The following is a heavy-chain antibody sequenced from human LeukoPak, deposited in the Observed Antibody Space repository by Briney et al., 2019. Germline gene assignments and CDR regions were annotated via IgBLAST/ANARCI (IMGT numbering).Heavy chain of an antibody. D-gene: IGHD6-13*01. CDR2: ISGSGGST. CDR1: GFTFSSYA. J-gene: IGHJ5*02. CDR3: ARIAAALGWFDP. V-gene: IGHV3-23*01. Sequence: GGSLRLSCAASGFTFSSYAMSWVRQAPGKGPEWVSGISGSGGSTYYADSVKGRFTISRDNPKNTLYLQMNSLRAEDTAVYYCARIAAALGWFDPWGQGTLVTVSS.